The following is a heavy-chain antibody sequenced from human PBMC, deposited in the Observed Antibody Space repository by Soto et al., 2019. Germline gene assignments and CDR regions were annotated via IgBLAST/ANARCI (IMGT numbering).Heavy chain of an antibody. V-gene: IGHV3-33*01. CDR2: IWYDGSNK. CDR3: ARGRGYYDSSGLINWFDP. J-gene: IGHJ5*02. D-gene: IGHD3-22*01. CDR1: GFTFSSYG. Sequence: GGSLRLSCAASGFTFSSYGMHWVRQAPGKGLEWVAVIWYDGSNKYYADSVKGRFTISRDNSKNTLYLQMNSLRAEDTAVYYCARGRGYYDSSGLINWFDPWGQGTLVTVSS.